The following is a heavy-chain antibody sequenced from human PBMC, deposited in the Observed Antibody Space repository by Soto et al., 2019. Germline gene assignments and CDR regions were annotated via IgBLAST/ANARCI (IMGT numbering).Heavy chain of an antibody. CDR1: GGSLSTNP. CDR3: ARRASGGFYRFFDS. J-gene: IGHJ5*01. V-gene: IGHV1-69*06. Sequence: QVQLVQSGTEVKKPGSSVKVSCKASGGSLSTNPISWVRQAPGQGLEWMGGTGSGTGPGNHAQKFQGRLTVTADKSTSTVYMELTNLPPEQTAVYYCARRASGGFYRFFDSWGQGTLVTVSS. D-gene: IGHD2-15*01. CDR2: TGSGTGPG.